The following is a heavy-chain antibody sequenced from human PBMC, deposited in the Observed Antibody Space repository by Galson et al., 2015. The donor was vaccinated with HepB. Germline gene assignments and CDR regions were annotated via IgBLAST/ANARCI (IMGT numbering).Heavy chain of an antibody. D-gene: IGHD2-2*01. CDR2: ISSSSSYI. J-gene: IGHJ4*02. V-gene: IGHV3-21*01. CDR1: GFTFSSYS. Sequence: SLRLSCAASGFTFSSYSMNWVRQAPGKGLEWVSSISSSSSYIYYADSVKGRFTISRDNAKNSLYLQMNSLRAEDTAVYYCAREYWDIVVVPAALDYWGQGTLVTVSS. CDR3: AREYWDIVVVPAALDY.